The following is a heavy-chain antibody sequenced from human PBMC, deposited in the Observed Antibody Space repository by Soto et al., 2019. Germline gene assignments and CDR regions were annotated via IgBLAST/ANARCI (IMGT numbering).Heavy chain of an antibody. J-gene: IGHJ6*02. V-gene: IGHV1-8*01. CDR1: GYTFTSCD. CDR3: ARGQSAMYGYSYYYGMDV. D-gene: IGHD2-8*01. CDR2: INPNSGNT. Sequence: QVQLVQSGAEVKKPGASVKVSCKASGYTFTSCDINWGRQAPGRGLEWMRWINPNSGNTGYAQKFQGRVTMTRNTSKSTAYMELSSLRSEDTAVYYCARGQSAMYGYSYYYGMDVSGQGTTVTVSS.